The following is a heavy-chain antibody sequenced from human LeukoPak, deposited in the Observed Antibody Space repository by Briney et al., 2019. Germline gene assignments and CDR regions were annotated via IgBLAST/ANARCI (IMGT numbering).Heavy chain of an antibody. D-gene: IGHD4/OR15-4a*01. CDR1: GGSISSYY. CDR3: ARTAGANYYYYGLDV. CDR2: IYYSGST. Sequence: SETLSLTCTVSGGSISSYYWSWIRQPPGKGLEWIGYIYYSGSTNYNPSLKSRVTISVDTSKNQFSLKLNSVTVADTAVYYCARTAGANYYYYGLDVWGQGTTVTVSS. J-gene: IGHJ6*02. V-gene: IGHV4-59*01.